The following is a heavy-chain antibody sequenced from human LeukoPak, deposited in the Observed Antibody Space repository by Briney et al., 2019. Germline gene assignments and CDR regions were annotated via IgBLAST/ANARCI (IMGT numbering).Heavy chain of an antibody. CDR1: GYSLSSNG. J-gene: IGHJ4*02. Sequence: ASVKVSCKASGYSLSSNGISWARQAPGQGLEWMGWVSDYSGNTKYAQNFQDRVTLTTDRSTNTAYMELRSLRSDDTAVYYCAREGATDYYFDPWGQGTLVTVSS. V-gene: IGHV1-18*01. CDR3: AREGATDYYFDP. CDR2: VSDYSGNT. D-gene: IGHD4-11*01.